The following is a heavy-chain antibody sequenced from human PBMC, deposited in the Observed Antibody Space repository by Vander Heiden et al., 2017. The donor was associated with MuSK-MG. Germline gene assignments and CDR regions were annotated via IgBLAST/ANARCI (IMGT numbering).Heavy chain of an antibody. Sequence: EVHVLESGGGLVQPGGSRGLSCAASGFIFSSCAMNWVRQAPGKGLDWVSGISGSGDKTYYGDSVKGRFTISRDNSKNTLYLQLNSLRAEDTAVYYCAKVAYDFWSGHRSYYYMDVWGKGTTVTVSS. D-gene: IGHD3-3*01. J-gene: IGHJ6*03. CDR3: AKVAYDFWSGHRSYYYMDV. CDR2: ISGSGDKT. CDR1: GFIFSSCA. V-gene: IGHV3-23*01.